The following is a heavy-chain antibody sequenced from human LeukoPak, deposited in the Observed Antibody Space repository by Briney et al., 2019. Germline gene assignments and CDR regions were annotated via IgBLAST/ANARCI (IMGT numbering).Heavy chain of an antibody. D-gene: IGHD1-26*01. Sequence: PWGSLRLSCAASGFTFSSYAMHWVRQAPGKGLEWVAVISYDGSNKYYADSVKGRFTISRDNSKNTLYLQMNSLRAEDTAVYYCARDQLAGATPWYWGQGTLVTVSS. CDR3: ARDQLAGATPWY. CDR2: ISYDGSNK. CDR1: GFTFSSYA. J-gene: IGHJ4*02. V-gene: IGHV3-30-3*01.